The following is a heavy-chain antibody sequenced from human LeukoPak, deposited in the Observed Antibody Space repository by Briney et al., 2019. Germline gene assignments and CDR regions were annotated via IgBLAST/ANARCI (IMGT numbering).Heavy chain of an antibody. J-gene: IGHJ4*02. CDR3: AASPRTSGYDGLFDY. CDR1: GGSISSGDYY. Sequence: PSETLSLTCTVSGGSISSGDYYWSWIRQHPGKGLEWIGYIYYSGSTYYNPSLKSRVTISVNTSKNQFSLKLSSVPAADTAVYYCAASPRTSGYDGLFDYWGQGTLVTVSS. CDR2: IYYSGST. D-gene: IGHD5-12*01. V-gene: IGHV4-31*03.